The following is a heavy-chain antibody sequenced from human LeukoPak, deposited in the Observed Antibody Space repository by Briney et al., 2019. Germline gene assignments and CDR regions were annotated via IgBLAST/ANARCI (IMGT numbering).Heavy chain of an antibody. CDR3: ARVRGYCSGGSCYSSDPNFQH. D-gene: IGHD2-15*01. V-gene: IGHV1-2*02. J-gene: IGHJ1*01. CDR1: GYTFTGYY. CDR2: INPNSGGT. Sequence: VASVKVSCKASGYTFTGYYMHWVRQAPGQGLEWMGWINPNSGGTNYAQKFQGRVTMTRDTSISTAYMELSRLRSDDTAVCYCARVRGYCSGGSCYSSDPNFQHWGQGTLVTVSS.